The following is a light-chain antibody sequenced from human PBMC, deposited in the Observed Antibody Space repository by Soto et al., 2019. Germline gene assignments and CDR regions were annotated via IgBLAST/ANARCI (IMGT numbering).Light chain of an antibody. CDR3: SSYTSSSTLYV. J-gene: IGLJ1*01. Sequence: QSALTQPASVSGSPGQSITISCTGGSSDVGGYNYVSWYQQHPGKVPKLMIYDVSNRPSGVSNRFSGSKSGNTASLTISGLQAEDEAYYYCSSYTSSSTLYVFGTGTKVTVL. V-gene: IGLV2-14*01. CDR1: SSDVGGYNY. CDR2: DVS.